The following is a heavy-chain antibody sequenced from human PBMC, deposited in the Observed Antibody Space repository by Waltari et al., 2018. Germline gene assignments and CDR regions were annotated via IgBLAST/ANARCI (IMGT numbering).Heavy chain of an antibody. CDR1: AGSMSSYY. V-gene: IGHV4-59*01. Sequence: QVQLQVAGPGLVKPSETLSLTCTVSAGSMSSYYWSWIRTHPGKGLAWNGYIYYSGRTNYNPSLKSRVTISVDTSKNQFSLKLSSVTAADTAVYYCARLGYCSSTSCYTPYYYYSYGMDVWGQGTTVTVSS. CDR2: IYYSGRT. D-gene: IGHD2-2*02. J-gene: IGHJ6*02. CDR3: ARLGYCSSTSCYTPYYYYSYGMDV.